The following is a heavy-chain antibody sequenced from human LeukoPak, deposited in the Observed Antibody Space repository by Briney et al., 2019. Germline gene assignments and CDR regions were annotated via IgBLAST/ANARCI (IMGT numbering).Heavy chain of an antibody. CDR3: ARALRSGGWIRFDY. J-gene: IGHJ4*02. D-gene: IGHD6-19*01. V-gene: IGHV1-69*13. CDR1: GGTFSSYA. Sequence: WASVKVSCKASGGTFSSYAISWVRQAPGQGLEWMGGIIPIFGTANYAQKFQGRVTITADESTSTAYMELSSLRSEDTAVYYCARALRSGGWIRFDYWGQGTLVTVSS. CDR2: IIPIFGTA.